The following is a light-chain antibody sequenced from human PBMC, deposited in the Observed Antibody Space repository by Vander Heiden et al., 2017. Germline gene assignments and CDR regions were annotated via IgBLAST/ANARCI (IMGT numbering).Light chain of an antibody. J-gene: IGKJ2*01. CDR2: LCS. Sequence: DIVMTQSPLSLPVTPGEPASITCRSSQSLLHSNGYNYLDSYLQKPGRSPQLLIYLCSNRASAVLDRLSGSGSCTDFTLIIIRVVAEDVVVYYCSQALQTPYTFGQGTRLEIK. V-gene: IGKV2-28*01. CDR3: SQALQTPYT. CDR1: QSLLHSNGYNY.